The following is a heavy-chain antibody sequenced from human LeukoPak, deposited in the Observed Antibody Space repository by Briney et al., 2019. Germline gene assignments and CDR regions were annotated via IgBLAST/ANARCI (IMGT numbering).Heavy chain of an antibody. CDR3: ARCDGHDAFDI. CDR1: GGSFSGYY. J-gene: IGHJ3*02. D-gene: IGHD5-24*01. Sequence: SETLSLTCAVYGGSFSGYYWSWIRQPPGKGLEGIGEINHSGSTNYNPSLKSRVTISVDTSKNQFSLKLSSVTAADTTVYYCARCDGHDAFDIWGQGTMVTVSS. V-gene: IGHV4-34*01. CDR2: INHSGST.